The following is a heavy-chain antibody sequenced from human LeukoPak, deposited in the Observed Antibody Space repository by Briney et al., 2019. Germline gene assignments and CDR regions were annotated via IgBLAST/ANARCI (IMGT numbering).Heavy chain of an antibody. CDR1: GYTFTGYY. V-gene: IGHV1-2*02. Sequence: ASVKVSFKASGYTFTGYYMHWVRQAPGQGLEWMGWINPNSGGTNYAQKFQGRVTMTRDRSISTAYMEVSRLRSDDTAVYYCARSPMAVAGGIDYWGQGTLVTVSS. CDR3: ARSPMAVAGGIDY. J-gene: IGHJ4*02. CDR2: INPNSGGT. D-gene: IGHD6-19*01.